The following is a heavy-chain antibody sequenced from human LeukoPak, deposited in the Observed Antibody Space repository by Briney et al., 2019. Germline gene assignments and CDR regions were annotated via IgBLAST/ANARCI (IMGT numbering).Heavy chain of an antibody. D-gene: IGHD5/OR15-5a*01. Sequence: PSETLSLTCTVSGGXISGSNYYWDWIRQPPGKGLEWIGSVYQSGSTYYNPSLKSRVTISGDTSKNQFSLKLSSVTAADTAVYFCATGGGLAVSHIWGQGTLVAVSS. CDR2: VYQSGST. CDR3: ATGGGLAVSHI. CDR1: GGXISGSNYY. V-gene: IGHV4-39*01. J-gene: IGHJ4*02.